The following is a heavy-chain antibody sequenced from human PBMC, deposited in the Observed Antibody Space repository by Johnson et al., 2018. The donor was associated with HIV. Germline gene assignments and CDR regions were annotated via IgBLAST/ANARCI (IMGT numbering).Heavy chain of an antibody. CDR1: GFTFSSYA. D-gene: IGHD3-22*01. J-gene: IGHJ3*02. Sequence: QVQLVESGGGVVQPGRSLRLSCAPSGFTFSSYAMHWVRQAPGKGLEWVAVISYDGSNKYYADSVKGRFTISRDNSKNTLYLQMNSLRAEDTAVYYCAKASNYYDSSRHAFDIWGQGTMVTVSS. V-gene: IGHV3-30*04. CDR3: AKASNYYDSSRHAFDI. CDR2: ISYDGSNK.